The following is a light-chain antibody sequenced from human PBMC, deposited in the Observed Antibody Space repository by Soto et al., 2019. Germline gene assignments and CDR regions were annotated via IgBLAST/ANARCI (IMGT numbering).Light chain of an antibody. V-gene: IGKV3-11*01. J-gene: IGKJ4*01. Sequence: EVVLTQSPATLSLSPGEGATLSCRASQSISTYLAWYQQRPGQAPRLLIYDASNRATAIPARFSGSGSGTLFNLSSSGREPEDFAVYYCRQRYYWPLAFGGGTKVAIK. CDR1: QSISTY. CDR3: RQRYYWPLA. CDR2: DAS.